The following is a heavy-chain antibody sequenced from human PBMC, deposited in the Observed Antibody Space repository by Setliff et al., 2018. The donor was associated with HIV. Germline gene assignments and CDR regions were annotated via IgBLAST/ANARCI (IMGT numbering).Heavy chain of an antibody. Sequence: LTCTVSGGSISGHYWSWVRQAPGKGLEWVGRIKSKTDGGTTDYAAPVKGRFTISRDDSKNTLYLQMNSLKTEDTAVYYCTTGTRLVDWGQGALVTVSS. D-gene: IGHD2-21*01. J-gene: IGHJ4*02. V-gene: IGHV3-15*01. CDR2: IKSKTDGGTT. CDR3: TTGTRLVD. CDR1: GGSISGHY.